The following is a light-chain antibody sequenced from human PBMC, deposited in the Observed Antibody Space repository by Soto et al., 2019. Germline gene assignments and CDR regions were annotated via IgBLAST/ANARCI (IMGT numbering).Light chain of an antibody. J-gene: IGKJ4*01. Sequence: IQMTQSPSTLSASVGYRITITCRASQSISAWLAWYQQKPGKAPKLLIYKASSLESGVPSRFSGSGSGTEFTLTISSLQPDDFATYYCQQYSSYSTFGGGTKVDIK. CDR3: QQYSSYST. CDR2: KAS. V-gene: IGKV1-5*03. CDR1: QSISAW.